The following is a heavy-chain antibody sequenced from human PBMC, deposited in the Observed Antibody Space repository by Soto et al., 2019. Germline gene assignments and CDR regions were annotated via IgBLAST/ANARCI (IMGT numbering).Heavy chain of an antibody. J-gene: IGHJ4*02. D-gene: IGHD3-3*01. V-gene: IGHV4-61*08. CDR3: ARGSGPQGDFFDY. CDR2: IYYTGST. Sequence: SETLSLTCTVSGGSISSGGYYWSWIRQPPGKGLEWIGYIYYTGSTNYNPSLKSRVTISVDTSKNQFSLKLSSVAAADTAVYYCARGSGPQGDFFDYWGQGTLVTVSS. CDR1: GGSISSGGYY.